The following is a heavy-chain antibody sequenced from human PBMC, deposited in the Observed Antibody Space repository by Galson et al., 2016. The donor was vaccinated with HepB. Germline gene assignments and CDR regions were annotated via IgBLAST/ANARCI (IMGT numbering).Heavy chain of an antibody. CDR3: AAYSASWFRNYVDH. D-gene: IGHD6-13*01. V-gene: IGHV1-24*01. Sequence: SVKVSCKVSGYILNELAMHWVRQAPGKGLEWLGGFDPEYAKIFYAKEFEGRVIMTEDISADTAYLELSGLRSEDTALYYCAAYSASWFRNYVDHWGQGTLVTVSS. J-gene: IGHJ4*02. CDR1: GYILNELA. CDR2: FDPEYAKI.